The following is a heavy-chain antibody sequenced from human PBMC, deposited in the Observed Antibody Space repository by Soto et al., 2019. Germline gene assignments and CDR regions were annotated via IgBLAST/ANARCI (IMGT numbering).Heavy chain of an antibody. Sequence: QVQLVESGGGVVQPGRSLRLSCAASGFTFSNHAMHWVRQAPGKGLEWVAVISDDGRNTYYADSVKGRFTISRDNSKNTMDLQMNSLRTEDTAVYYCAREHYADPRGYFDYWGQGTLVTVSS. J-gene: IGHJ4*02. CDR3: AREHYADPRGYFDY. CDR2: ISDDGRNT. CDR1: GFTFSNHA. V-gene: IGHV3-30*04. D-gene: IGHD4-17*01.